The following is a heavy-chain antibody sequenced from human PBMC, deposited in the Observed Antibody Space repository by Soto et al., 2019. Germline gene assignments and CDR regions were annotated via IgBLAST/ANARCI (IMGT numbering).Heavy chain of an antibody. CDR2: ISSSSSTK. V-gene: IGHV3-48*02. CDR1: GFTFSSYS. J-gene: IGHJ4*02. D-gene: IGHD2-21*02. CDR3: AKGTYCGGDCYSGHFDY. Sequence: GGSLRLSCAASGFTFSSYSMNWVRQAPGKGLEWVSYISSSSSTKYYADLVKGRFTISRDNAKNSLYLQMTSLRDEDTAVYYCAKGTYCGGDCYSGHFDYWGQGTLVTVSS.